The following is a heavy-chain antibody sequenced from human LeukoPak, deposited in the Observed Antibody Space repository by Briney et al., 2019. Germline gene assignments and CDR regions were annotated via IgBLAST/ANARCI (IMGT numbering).Heavy chain of an antibody. J-gene: IGHJ5*02. D-gene: IGHD1-26*01. Sequence: GASVKVSCKTSGGTLNSHIFSWVRQAPGQGLEWMGKITPIIDTAKYSQKFQGRVTITADKSTTTVYMELSSLKSGDTAVYYCTRVNLRGSQYNWFDPWGQGTLVTVS. CDR2: ITPIIDTA. CDR1: GGTLNSHI. CDR3: TRVNLRGSQYNWFDP. V-gene: IGHV1-69*08.